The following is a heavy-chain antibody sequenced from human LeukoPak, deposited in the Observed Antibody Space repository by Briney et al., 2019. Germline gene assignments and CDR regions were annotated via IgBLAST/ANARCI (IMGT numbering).Heavy chain of an antibody. CDR3: AKGSASYGRFDY. CDR1: GFTFTNYA. Sequence: GGSLRLSCAASGFTFTNYAMSWVRQAPGKGLEWVSVISGSGSSTYYADSVKGRFTISRDDSKNTLYLQMNSLRAEDTAVYFCAKGSASYGRFDYWGQGTLVTVSS. CDR2: ISGSGSST. J-gene: IGHJ4*02. D-gene: IGHD5-18*01. V-gene: IGHV3-23*01.